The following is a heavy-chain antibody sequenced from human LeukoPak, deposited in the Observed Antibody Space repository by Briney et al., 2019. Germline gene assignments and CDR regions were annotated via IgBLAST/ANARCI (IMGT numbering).Heavy chain of an antibody. J-gene: IGHJ6*03. CDR3: ARGGTSCYSAGCYYYYYMDV. CDR1: GFTFDDYG. D-gene: IGHD2-2*01. V-gene: IGHV3-20*04. Sequence: PGGSLRLSCAASGFTFDDYGMSWVRQAPGKGLEWVSGINWNGGSTGYADSVKGRFTISRDNAKNSLYLQMSSLRAEDTALYYCARGGTSCYSAGCYYYYYMDVWGKGTTVTVSS. CDR2: INWNGGST.